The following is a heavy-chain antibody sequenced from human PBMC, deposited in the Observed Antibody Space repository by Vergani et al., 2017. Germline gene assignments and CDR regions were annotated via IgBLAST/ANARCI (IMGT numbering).Heavy chain of an antibody. D-gene: IGHD1-26*01. J-gene: IGHJ6*02. Sequence: QVQLQQSGPGLVKPPGTLSLTCAVSGDSISSNNCWTWVRPPPGKGLEWIGEICHTEDTKYRPSLKGRVTVSVDESRYLFSLRLKSVTAADTAVYYCARDRGIVGATAGGMDVWSQGTTVTVSS. CDR3: ARDRGIVGATAGGMDV. CDR1: GDSISSNNC. CDR2: ICHTEDT. V-gene: IGHV4-4*03.